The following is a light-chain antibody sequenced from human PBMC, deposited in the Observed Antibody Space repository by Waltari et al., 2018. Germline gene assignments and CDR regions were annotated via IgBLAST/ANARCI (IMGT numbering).Light chain of an antibody. CDR2: DAS. V-gene: IGKV3-11*01. CDR1: QSVSSY. CDR3: QHRT. Sequence: EIVLTQSPATLPLSPGERATLSCRASQSVSSYLAWYQQKPGQPPRLLIYDASNRATGIPARFSGSGSGTDFTLTISSLEPEDFAVYYCQHRTFGQGTKVEV. J-gene: IGKJ1*01.